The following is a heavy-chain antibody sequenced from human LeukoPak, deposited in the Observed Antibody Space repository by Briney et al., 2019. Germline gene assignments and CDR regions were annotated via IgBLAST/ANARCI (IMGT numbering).Heavy chain of an antibody. CDR1: GFTFSSYS. Sequence: GGSLRLSCAASGFTFSSYSMNWVRQAPGKGLEWVSSISSSRGFIYYTDSVKGRFTISRDNAKNSLYLQMNSLRAEDTAVYYCARALDYGDSEGPLDSWGQGTLVTVCS. D-gene: IGHD4-17*01. V-gene: IGHV3-21*01. CDR3: ARALDYGDSEGPLDS. CDR2: ISSSRGFI. J-gene: IGHJ4*02.